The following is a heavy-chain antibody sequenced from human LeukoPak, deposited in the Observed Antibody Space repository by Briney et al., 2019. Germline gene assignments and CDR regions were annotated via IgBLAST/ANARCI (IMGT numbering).Heavy chain of an antibody. CDR2: INHRGST. D-gene: IGHD6-13*01. Sequence: SETLSLTCAVHGGSLSGYFWSWIRQPPGTGNGLEWSGEINHRGSTNYNPYLKSRVTITVDTSKNSFSLKMSSVSAAGTAVYYCAREISWARGAFDLWGQGTKITVSS. CDR3: AREISWARGAFDL. V-gene: IGHV4-34*01. J-gene: IGHJ3*01. CDR1: GGSLSGYF.